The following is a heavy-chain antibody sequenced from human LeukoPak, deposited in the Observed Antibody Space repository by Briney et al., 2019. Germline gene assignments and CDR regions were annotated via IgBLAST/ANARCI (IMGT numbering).Heavy chain of an antibody. CDR2: ISAYNGDT. D-gene: IGHD3-9*01. CDR3: ARVDDTLTGYRGAFDI. Sequence: ASVKVSCKASGYTFTSHSITWVRQAPGQGLEWMGWISAYNGDTKYAQKTQGRVTMTTDASTNTAYMELRSLRSDDTAVYYCARVDDTLTGYRGAFDIWGQGTMVTVSS. J-gene: IGHJ3*02. V-gene: IGHV1-18*01. CDR1: GYTFTSHS.